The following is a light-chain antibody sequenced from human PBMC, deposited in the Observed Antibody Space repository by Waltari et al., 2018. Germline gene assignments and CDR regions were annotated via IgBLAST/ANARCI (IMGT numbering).Light chain of an antibody. V-gene: IGKV1-39*01. CDR2: AAS. CDR3: QQSYSTWT. J-gene: IGKJ1*01. Sequence: DIQMTQSPPSLSASVGDRVTITCRASQTISDYLNWYQQKPGEAPRLLIYAASSLHSGVPSRFRSSGSGTDFTLTISSLQPEDIATYYCQQSYSTWTFGQGTKVEIK. CDR1: QTISDY.